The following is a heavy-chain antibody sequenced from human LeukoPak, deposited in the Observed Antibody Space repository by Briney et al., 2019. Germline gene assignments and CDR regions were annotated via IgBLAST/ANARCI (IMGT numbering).Heavy chain of an antibody. J-gene: IGHJ4*02. V-gene: IGHV1-46*01. D-gene: IGHD6-25*01. CDR2: INPSGGTS. Sequence: ASVKVSCKAPGYTFTSYYMHWVRQAAGQGLEWMGIINPSGGTSSYAQKFQGRVTMTRDTSTSTVYMELSSLRSEDTAVYYCAREFSGYYFDYWGQGTLVTVSS. CDR1: GYTFTSYY. CDR3: AREFSGYYFDY.